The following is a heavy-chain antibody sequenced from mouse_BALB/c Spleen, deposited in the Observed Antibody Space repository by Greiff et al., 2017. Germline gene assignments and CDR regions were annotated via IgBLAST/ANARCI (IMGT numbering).Heavy chain of an antibody. CDR2: IYPGSGST. V-gene: IGHV1-77*01. J-gene: IGHJ1*01. CDR3: ARGEVRGYWYFDV. D-gene: IGHD2-14*01. Sequence: VQLQQSGPELVKPGASVKMSCKASGYTFTDYVISWVKQRTGQGLEWIGEIYPGSGSTYYNEKFKGKATLTADKSSNTAYMQLSSLTSEDSAVYFCARGEVRGYWYFDVWGAGTTVTVSS. CDR1: GYTFTDYV.